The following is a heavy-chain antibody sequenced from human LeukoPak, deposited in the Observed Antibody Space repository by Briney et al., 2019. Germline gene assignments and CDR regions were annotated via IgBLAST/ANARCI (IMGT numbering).Heavy chain of an antibody. J-gene: IGHJ4*02. CDR2: ISYDGSNK. CDR3: AAGYSSNDY. Sequence: GGSLRLSCAASGFTFSSYGMHWVRQAPGKGLEWVAVISYDGSNKYYADSVKGRFTISRDNSKNTLYLQINSLRTEDTAVYYCAAGYSSNDYWGQGTLVTVSS. CDR1: GFTFSSYG. D-gene: IGHD6-19*01. V-gene: IGHV3-30*03.